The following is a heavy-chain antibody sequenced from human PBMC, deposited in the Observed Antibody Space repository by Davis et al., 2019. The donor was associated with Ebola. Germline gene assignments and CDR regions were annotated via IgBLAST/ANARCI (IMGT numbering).Heavy chain of an antibody. J-gene: IGHJ6*02. V-gene: IGHV1-2*04. CDR3: ARELVPAAIPPYYYYGMDV. CDR1: GYTFTGYY. CDR2: INPNSGGT. Sequence: SVPVSCMASGYTFTGYYMHWLRHAPGQGLDWLGWINPNSGGTNYEQKFQGWVTMTRDTSTSTVYMELSSLRSEDTAVYYCARELVPAAIPPYYYYGMDVWGQGTTVTVSS. D-gene: IGHD2-2*02.